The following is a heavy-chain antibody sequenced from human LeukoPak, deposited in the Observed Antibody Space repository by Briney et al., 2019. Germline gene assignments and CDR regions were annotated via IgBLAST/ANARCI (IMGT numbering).Heavy chain of an antibody. J-gene: IGHJ4*02. CDR1: GNIFITYA. CDR3: ARDQDRGYDFSFDY. D-gene: IGHD5-12*01. Sequence: GASVKVSCKASGNIFITYALNWVRQAPGQGLEWMGWINTNTGDPTYAQGFTGRFVFSLDTSVNTAYLQISSLKAEDTAVYYCARDQDRGYDFSFDYWGQGSLVTVSS. CDR2: INTNTGDP. V-gene: IGHV7-4-1*02.